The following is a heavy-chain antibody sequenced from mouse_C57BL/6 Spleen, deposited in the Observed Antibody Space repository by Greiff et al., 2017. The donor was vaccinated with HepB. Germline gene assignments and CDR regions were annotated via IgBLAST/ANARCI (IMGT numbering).Heavy chain of an antibody. Sequence: VKLMESGAELVKPGASVKISCKASGYAFSSYWMNWVKQRPGKGLEWIGQIYPGDGDTNYNGKFKGKATLTADKSSSTAYMQLSSLTSEDSAVYFCASNWDENWYFDVWGTGTTVTVSS. CDR3: ASNWDENWYFDV. CDR2: IYPGDGDT. D-gene: IGHD4-1*01. V-gene: IGHV1-80*01. CDR1: GYAFSSYW. J-gene: IGHJ1*03.